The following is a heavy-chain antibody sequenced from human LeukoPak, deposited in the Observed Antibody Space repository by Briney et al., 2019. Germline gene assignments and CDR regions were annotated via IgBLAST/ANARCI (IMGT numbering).Heavy chain of an antibody. CDR3: APTGPVPALYYFDY. Sequence: ESGPTLVKPTQTLTLTCTFSGFSLSTSGVCVSWIRQPPGKALEWLALIDWDDEKFYRTSLKTRLTISKDTSKNQVVLTVTNMDPVDTATYYCAPTGPVPALYYFDYWGQGTLVTVSS. CDR2: IDWDDEK. CDR1: GFSLSTSGVC. V-gene: IGHV2-70*13. D-gene: IGHD6-6*01. J-gene: IGHJ4*02.